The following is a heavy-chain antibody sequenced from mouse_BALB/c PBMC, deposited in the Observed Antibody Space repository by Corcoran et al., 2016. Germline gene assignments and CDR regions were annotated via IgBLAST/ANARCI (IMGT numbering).Heavy chain of an antibody. CDR1: GYTFTSYV. Sequence: ELQLQQSGPELVKPGASVKMSCKASGYTFTSYVMHWVKQKPGQGLEWIGYINPYNDGTKYNEKFKGKATLTSDKSSSTADMELSSLTSEDSAVYYCAREGGRGYFDVGGAGTTSTVSS. CDR2: INPYNDGT. V-gene: IGHV1S136*01. D-gene: IGHD3-3*01. J-gene: IGHJ1*01. CDR3: AREGGRGYFDV.